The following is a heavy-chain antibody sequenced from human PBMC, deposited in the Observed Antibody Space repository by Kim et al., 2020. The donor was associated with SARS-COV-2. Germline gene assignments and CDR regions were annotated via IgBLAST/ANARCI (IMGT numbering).Heavy chain of an antibody. J-gene: IGHJ1*01. D-gene: IGHD2-21*01. Sequence: SETLSLTCTVSGGSIKSGGYYWSWIRQHPGKGLEWIGYISYSGSTDYSPSLKSRGTISADTSKNQFSLKLTSVTAADTAVYYCARERVDCGTVCASYFQHWGQGTLVIVSS. CDR2: ISYSGST. CDR3: ARERVDCGTVCASYFQH. V-gene: IGHV4-31*03. CDR1: GGSIKSGGYY.